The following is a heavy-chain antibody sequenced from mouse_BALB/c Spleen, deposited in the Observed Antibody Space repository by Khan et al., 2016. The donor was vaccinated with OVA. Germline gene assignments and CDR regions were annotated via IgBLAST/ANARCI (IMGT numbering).Heavy chain of an antibody. CDR2: INPSNGGT. J-gene: IGHJ3*01. CDR1: GYTFTSYY. V-gene: IGHV1S81*02. Sequence: QVQLQQSGAELVKPGASVKLSCKASGYTFTSYYMYWVKQRPGQGLEWIGEINPSNGGTNFNEKFKNQATLTVDKSSSTAYMQLSSLTSEDSAVYYCTRGGYGEFDDWGQGTLVTVSS. D-gene: IGHD1-2*01. CDR3: TRGGYGEFDD.